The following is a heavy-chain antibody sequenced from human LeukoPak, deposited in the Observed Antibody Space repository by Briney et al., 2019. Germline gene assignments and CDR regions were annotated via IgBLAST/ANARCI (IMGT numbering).Heavy chain of an antibody. V-gene: IGHV4-34*01. CDR3: ARVVPAATSYYYYMDV. J-gene: IGHJ6*03. CDR1: GGSFSGDF. Sequence: SETLSLTCAVYGGSFSGDFWSWIRQSPGKGLEWIGSIYYSGSTYYNPSLKSRVTISVDTSKNQFSLKLSSVTAADTAVYYCARVVPAATSYYYYMDVWGKGTTVTVSS. CDR2: IYYSGST. D-gene: IGHD2-2*01.